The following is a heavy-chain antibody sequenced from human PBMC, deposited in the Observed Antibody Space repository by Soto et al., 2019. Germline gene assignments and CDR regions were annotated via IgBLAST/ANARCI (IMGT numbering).Heavy chain of an antibody. CDR3: ARDLGYYESSGYFDY. CDR2: IGSSDNII. Sequence: GGSLRLSCAASGFTFSDYYMSWIRQAPGKGLEWVSYIGSSDNIIYYADSVKGRFTISRDNAKNSLYLQMNSLRAEDTAVYYCARDLGYYESSGYFDYWGQGALVAVSS. D-gene: IGHD3-22*01. J-gene: IGHJ4*02. V-gene: IGHV3-11*01. CDR1: GFTFSDYY.